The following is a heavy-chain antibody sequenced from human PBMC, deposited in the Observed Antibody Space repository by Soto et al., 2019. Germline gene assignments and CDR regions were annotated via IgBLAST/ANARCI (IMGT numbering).Heavy chain of an antibody. CDR2: INHSGST. Sequence: SETLSLTCTVSGGSISSSSYYWGWIRQPPGKGLEWIGEINHSGSTNYNPSLKSRVTISVDTSKNQFSLKLSSVTAADTAVYYCARRITIFGVVTLDYWSQGTLVTVSS. CDR1: GGSISSSSYY. J-gene: IGHJ4*02. V-gene: IGHV4-39*07. CDR3: ARRITIFGVVTLDY. D-gene: IGHD3-3*01.